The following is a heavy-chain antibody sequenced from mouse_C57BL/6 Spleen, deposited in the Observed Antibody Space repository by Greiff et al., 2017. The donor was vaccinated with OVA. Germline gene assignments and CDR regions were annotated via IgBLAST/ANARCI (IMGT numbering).Heavy chain of an antibody. CDR3: ARGDGVYAMDY. J-gene: IGHJ4*01. CDR2: IWTGGGT. CDR1: GFSLTSYA. Sequence: VQRVESGPGLVAPSQSLSITCTVSGFSLTSYAISWVRQPPGQGLEWLGVIWTGGGTNYNSALKSRLSISKDNSKSQVFLKMNSLQTDDTASDYCARGDGVYAMDYWGQGTSVTVSS. D-gene: IGHD1-1*02. V-gene: IGHV2-9-1*01.